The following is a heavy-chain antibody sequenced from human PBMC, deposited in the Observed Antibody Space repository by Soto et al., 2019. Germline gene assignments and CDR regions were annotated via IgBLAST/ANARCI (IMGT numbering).Heavy chain of an antibody. V-gene: IGHV4-34*01. CDR3: ARKASVYSSSSRSRTNWFDP. Sequence: SETLSLTCAVYGGSFSGYYWSWIRQPPGKGLEWIGEINHSGSTNYNPSLKSRVTISVDTSKNQFSLTLSSVTAADTAVYYCARKASVYSSSSRSRTNWFDPSGQGTLVTVPS. J-gene: IGHJ5*02. D-gene: IGHD6-6*01. CDR1: GGSFSGYY. CDR2: INHSGST.